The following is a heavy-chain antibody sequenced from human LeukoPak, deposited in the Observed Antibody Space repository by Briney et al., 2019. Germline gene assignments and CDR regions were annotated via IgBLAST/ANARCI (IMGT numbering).Heavy chain of an antibody. CDR1: GFTFSSYE. D-gene: IGHD2-2*01. V-gene: IGHV3-48*03. J-gene: IGHJ4*02. Sequence: GGSLRLSCAASGFTFSSYEMNWVRQAPGKGLEWVSYIGSSGSTIYYADSVKGRFTISRDNAKNSLYLQMNSLRAEDTAVYYCAREGPYCSSTSCYAFDYWGQGTLVTVSS. CDR3: AREGPYCSSTSCYAFDY. CDR2: IGSSGSTI.